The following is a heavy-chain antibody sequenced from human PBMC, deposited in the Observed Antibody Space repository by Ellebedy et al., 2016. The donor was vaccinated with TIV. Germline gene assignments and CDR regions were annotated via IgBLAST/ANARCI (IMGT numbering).Heavy chain of an antibody. CDR3: TTAHGVGPTNFDY. CDR1: GFTFSNAW. J-gene: IGHJ4*02. V-gene: IGHV3-15*01. CDR2: IKSRTDGETT. Sequence: GGSLRLSCEASGFTFSNAWMTWVRQAPGKGLEWVGRIKSRTDGETTDYAAPVKGRFIISRDDSKNTLHLQMNNLKTEDTAVYYCTTAHGVGPTNFDYWGQGSLVTVSP. D-gene: IGHD3-3*01.